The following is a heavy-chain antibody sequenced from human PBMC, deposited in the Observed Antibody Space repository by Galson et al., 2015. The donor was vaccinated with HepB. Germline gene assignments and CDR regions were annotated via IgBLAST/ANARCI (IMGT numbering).Heavy chain of an antibody. D-gene: IGHD3-16*01. CDR2: ISYDGDNK. Sequence: SLRLSCAASVFSFSHYSMHWVRQAPGKGLEWMTYISYDGDNKTYADSVKGRFTISRDDSKNTLYLQMNALRADDSAVYYCARGGRYDQLDLWGQGTLVTVSS. J-gene: IGHJ5*02. V-gene: IGHV3-30*03. CDR3: ARGGRYDQLDL. CDR1: VFSFSHYS.